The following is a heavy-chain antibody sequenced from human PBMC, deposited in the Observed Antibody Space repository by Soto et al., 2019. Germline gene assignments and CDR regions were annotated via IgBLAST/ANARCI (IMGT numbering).Heavy chain of an antibody. Sequence: EVQLLESVGGLVQPGGSLRLSCAASGFTFSTYAMSWVRQAPGKGLEWVSSISGSGGSTYYADSVKGRFTISRDNSKNTLYLQMNSLRAEDTAVYYCAKDPEYSKVVQNWYFDLWGRGTLVTVSS. CDR3: AKDPEYSKVVQNWYFDL. CDR1: GFTFSTYA. CDR2: ISGSGGST. J-gene: IGHJ2*01. V-gene: IGHV3-23*01. D-gene: IGHD4-4*01.